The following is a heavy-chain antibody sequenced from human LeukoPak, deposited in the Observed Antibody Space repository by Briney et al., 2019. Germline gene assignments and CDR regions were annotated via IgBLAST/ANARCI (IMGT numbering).Heavy chain of an antibody. CDR1: GFTFDGYA. J-gene: IGHJ4*02. V-gene: IGHV3-43D*03. CDR2: ISWDSRSV. D-gene: IGHD2-15*01. Sequence: PGGSLRLSCAASGFTFDGYAMHWVRQSPGKGLQWVSFISWDSRSVYYADSVKGRFAISRDNNKKSVFLQMNSLTAEDTAFYYCARDSQDCSASTCYFDYWGQGTLVTVSA. CDR3: ARDSQDCSASTCYFDY.